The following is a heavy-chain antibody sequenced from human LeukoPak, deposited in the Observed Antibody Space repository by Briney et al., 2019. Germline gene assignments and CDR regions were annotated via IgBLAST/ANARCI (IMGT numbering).Heavy chain of an antibody. CDR3: ARDRGYSTH. CDR2: IYTSGST. D-gene: IGHD5-18*01. J-gene: IGHJ4*02. Sequence: SETLSLTCTVSGGSISSGSYYWRWIRQPAGKGLEWIGRIYTSGSTNYNPSLKSRVTISVDTSKNQLSLKLSSVTAADTAVYYCARDRGYSTHWGQGTLVTVSS. CDR1: GGSISSGSYY. V-gene: IGHV4-61*02.